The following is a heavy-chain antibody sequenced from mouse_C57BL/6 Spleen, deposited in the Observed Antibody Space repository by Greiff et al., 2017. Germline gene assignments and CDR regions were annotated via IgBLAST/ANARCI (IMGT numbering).Heavy chain of an antibody. CDR3: ARHGLGNAMDY. J-gene: IGHJ4*01. CDR1: GFTFSSYG. CDR2: ISSGGSYT. D-gene: IGHD2-2*01. V-gene: IGHV5-6*01. Sequence: EVQGVESGGDLVKPGGSLKLSCAASGFTFSSYGMSWVRQTPDKRLEWVATISSGGSYTYYPDSVKGRFTISRDNAKNTLYLQMSSLKSEDTAMYYCARHGLGNAMDYWGQGTSVTVSS.